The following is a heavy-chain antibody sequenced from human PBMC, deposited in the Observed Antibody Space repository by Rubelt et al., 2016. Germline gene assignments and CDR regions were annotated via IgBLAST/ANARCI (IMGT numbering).Heavy chain of an antibody. CDR1: GGTFSSYA. Sequence: QVQLVQSGAEVKKPGSSVKVSCKASGGTFSSYAISWVRQAPGQGLEWMGWINPKGGGTNYAQKFQGRVTRTRDTSISTAYMELSRLRSDDTAVYYCARDRRWRGDYWGQGTLVTVSS. CDR3: ARDRRWRGDY. J-gene: IGHJ4*02. CDR2: INPKGGGT. V-gene: IGHV1-2*02. D-gene: IGHD2-15*01.